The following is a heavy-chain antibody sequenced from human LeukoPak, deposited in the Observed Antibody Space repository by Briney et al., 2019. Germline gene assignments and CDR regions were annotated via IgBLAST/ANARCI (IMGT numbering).Heavy chain of an antibody. Sequence: SETLSLTCTVSGGSISSSSYYWGWIRQPPGKGLEWIGSIYYSGSTYYNPSLKSRVTISVDTSKNQFSLKLSSVTAADTAVYYCARDPDYDILTGYYGIGNPFDYWGQGTLVTVSS. CDR2: IYYSGST. CDR3: ARDPDYDILTGYYGIGNPFDY. D-gene: IGHD3-9*01. J-gene: IGHJ4*02. V-gene: IGHV4-39*07. CDR1: GGSISSSSYY.